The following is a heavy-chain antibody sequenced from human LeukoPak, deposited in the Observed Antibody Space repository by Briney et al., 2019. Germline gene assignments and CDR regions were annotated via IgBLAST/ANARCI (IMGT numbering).Heavy chain of an antibody. Sequence: SETLSLTCTVSGGSISSSSYYWGWIRQSPGKGLEGIGNIYYSGSTYYNPSLKSRVTISVDTSKNQFSLKVSSVTAADTAVYYCARRSGSGSYTYFDYWGQGTLVTVSS. CDR2: IYYSGST. V-gene: IGHV4-39*01. J-gene: IGHJ4*02. D-gene: IGHD3-10*01. CDR1: GGSISSSSYY. CDR3: ARRSGSGSYTYFDY.